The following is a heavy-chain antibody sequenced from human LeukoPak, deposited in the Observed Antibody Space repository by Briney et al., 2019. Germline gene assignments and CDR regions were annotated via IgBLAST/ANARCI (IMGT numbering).Heavy chain of an antibody. CDR1: GASISYYY. J-gene: IGHJ4*02. CDR2: IYYNGST. Sequence: SETLSLTCTAAGASISYYYWSWVRQSPRKGLGWIGYIYYNGSTNYNTSLKSRVTISVDMSKNQFSLKVTSVTAADTAIYYCARKGGHFDYWGQGTLVTVSS. CDR3: ARKGGHFDY. D-gene: IGHD2-15*01. V-gene: IGHV4-59*01.